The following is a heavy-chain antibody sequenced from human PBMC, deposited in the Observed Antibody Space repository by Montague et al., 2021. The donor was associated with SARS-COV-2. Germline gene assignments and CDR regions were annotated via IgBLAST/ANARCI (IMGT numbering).Heavy chain of an antibody. J-gene: IGHJ2*01. CDR1: GGSISTYY. D-gene: IGHD5-24*01. CDR2: IYYSGST. Sequence: SETRSLTCTVSGGSISTYYWSWIRQPPGKGLEWIGHIYYSGSTNYSPSXXSRVTISVDTSKNQFSLKLSSVTAADTAVYYCARDGYNAHQNYWYFDLWGRGTLVTVSS. V-gene: IGHV4-59*12. CDR3: ARDGYNAHQNYWYFDL.